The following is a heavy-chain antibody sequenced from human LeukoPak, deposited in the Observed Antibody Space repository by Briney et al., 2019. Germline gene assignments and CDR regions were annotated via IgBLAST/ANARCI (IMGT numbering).Heavy chain of an antibody. CDR3: VKGVGGIAVAGDY. D-gene: IGHD6-19*01. CDR2: ISSNGGYT. J-gene: IGHJ4*02. Sequence: GGSLRLSCSAFGFTFINYAMHWVRQAPGKGLEYVSAISSNGGYTYYADSVKGRFTISRDNSKNTLDLQMSSLRSEDTAVYYCVKGVGGIAVAGDYWGQGTLVTVSS. V-gene: IGHV3-64D*09. CDR1: GFTFINYA.